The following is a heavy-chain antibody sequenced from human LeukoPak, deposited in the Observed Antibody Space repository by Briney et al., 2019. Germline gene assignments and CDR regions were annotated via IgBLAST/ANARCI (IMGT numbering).Heavy chain of an antibody. D-gene: IGHD1-26*01. V-gene: IGHV1-18*01. J-gene: IGHJ4*02. CDR1: GYTFTSYG. CDR2: ISAYNGNT. CDR3: ARAHLIDSGSYYGALYFDY. Sequence: ASVKVSCKASGYTFTSYGISWVRQAPGQGLEWMGWISAYNGNTNYAQKLQGRVTMTTDTSTSTAYMELRSLRSDDTAVYYCARAHLIDSGSYYGALYFDYWGQGTLVTVS.